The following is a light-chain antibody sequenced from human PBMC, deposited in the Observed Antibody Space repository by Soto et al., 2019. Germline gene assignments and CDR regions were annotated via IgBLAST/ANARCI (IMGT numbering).Light chain of an antibody. CDR2: SNN. Sequence: QSVLAQPPSASGAPGQRVTISCSGSSSSVGSNTVSWYQQFPGTAPKLLIHSNNKRPSGVPDRFSGSKSGTSASLAISGLQSEDEADYYCAAWDDSLNASVFGGGTRSPS. CDR3: AAWDDSLNASV. CDR1: SSSVGSNT. V-gene: IGLV1-44*01. J-gene: IGLJ1*01.